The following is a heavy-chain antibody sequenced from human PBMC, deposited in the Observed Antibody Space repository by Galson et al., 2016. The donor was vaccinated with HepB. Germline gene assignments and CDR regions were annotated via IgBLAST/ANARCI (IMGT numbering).Heavy chain of an antibody. V-gene: IGHV1-3*01. Sequence: SVKVSCKASGYTFTNYAMHWVRQAPGQRLEWMGWINAGNGNTKYSQKFQGRVAITRDTSASTAYMELSSLRSEDTAVYYCARVGYSGYDSGFDYWGQGTLVTVSS. J-gene: IGHJ4*02. D-gene: IGHD5-12*01. CDR3: ARVGYSGYDSGFDY. CDR2: INAGNGNT. CDR1: GYTFTNYA.